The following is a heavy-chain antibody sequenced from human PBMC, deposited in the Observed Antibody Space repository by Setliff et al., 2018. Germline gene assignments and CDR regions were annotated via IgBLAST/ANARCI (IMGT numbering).Heavy chain of an antibody. V-gene: IGHV1-8*03. Sequence: ASVKVSCKASGYTFTSYDINWVRQATGQGLEWMGWMNPNSGNTGYAQKFQGRVTITRNTSISTAYMELSSLRSEDTAVYYCVIPFCAGATCPPSWGQGTQVTVSS. CDR2: MNPNSGNT. CDR3: VIPFCAGATCPPS. D-gene: IGHD2-21*01. CDR1: GYTFTSYD. J-gene: IGHJ4*02.